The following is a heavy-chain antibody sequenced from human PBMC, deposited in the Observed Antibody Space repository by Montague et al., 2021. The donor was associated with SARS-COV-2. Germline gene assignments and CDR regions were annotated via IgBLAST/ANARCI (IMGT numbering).Heavy chain of an antibody. CDR1: GGSISSSSYY. CDR2: IYYSGST. D-gene: IGHD3-9*01. Sequence: SETLSLTCTVSGGSISSSSYYWGWIRQPPGKGLEWIGSIYYSGSTYYNPSLKSRVTISVYTSKNQFSLKLSSVTAADTAVYSCARDGPLRFGILIGPRHYYYGLDLWGQGTTVTVSS. V-gene: IGHV4-39*07. CDR3: ARDGPLRFGILIGPRHYYYGLDL. J-gene: IGHJ6*02.